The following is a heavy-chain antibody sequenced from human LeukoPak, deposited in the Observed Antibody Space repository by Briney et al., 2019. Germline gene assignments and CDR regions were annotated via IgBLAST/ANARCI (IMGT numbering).Heavy chain of an antibody. V-gene: IGHV4-59*01. Sequence: SETLSLTCIVSGGSISSYYWNWIRQPPGKGLEWIGYMHYSGRTNYKPSLKSRVTMSVDTSKKQFSLRLSSVTAADTAVYYCARDRGYSYGYSFLSDAFDIWGQGTMVTVSS. CDR3: ARDRGYSYGYSFLSDAFDI. CDR2: MHYSGRT. J-gene: IGHJ3*02. CDR1: GGSISSYY. D-gene: IGHD5-18*01.